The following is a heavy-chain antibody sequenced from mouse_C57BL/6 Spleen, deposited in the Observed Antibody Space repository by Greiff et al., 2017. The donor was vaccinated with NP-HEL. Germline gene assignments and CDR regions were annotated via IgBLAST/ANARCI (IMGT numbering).Heavy chain of an antibody. CDR2: INPSNGGT. V-gene: IGHV1-53*01. D-gene: IGHD1-1*01. CDR1: GYTFTSYW. J-gene: IGHJ1*03. CDR3: ARGPGSSLYWYFDV. Sequence: QVQLKQPGTELVKPGASVKLSCKASGYTFTSYWMHWVKQRPGQGLEWIGNINPSNGGTNYNEKFKSKATLTVDKSSSTAYMQLSSLTSEDSAVYYCARGPGSSLYWYFDVWGTGTTVTVSS.